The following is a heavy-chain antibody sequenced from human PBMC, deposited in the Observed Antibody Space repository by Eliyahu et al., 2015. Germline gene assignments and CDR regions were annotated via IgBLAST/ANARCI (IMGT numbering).Heavy chain of an antibody. CDR3: ARRRRDGDNFLRDSRGFDI. CDR2: VXDXXX. Sequence: QVHLRQWGAGLLKPSETLSLTCAIDGGSFSGYYWGWIRRPPGKGLEWLGEVXDXXXSHDPSXKSRVTMSYDASKNQFSLKLTSVTAADTAVYYCARRRRDGDNFLRDSRGFDIWGLGAMVTVSS. V-gene: IGHV4-34*01. J-gene: IGHJ3*02. CDR1: GGSFSGYY. D-gene: IGHD5-24*01.